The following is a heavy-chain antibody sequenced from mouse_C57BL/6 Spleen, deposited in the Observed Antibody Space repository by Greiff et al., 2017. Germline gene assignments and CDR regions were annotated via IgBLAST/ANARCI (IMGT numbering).Heavy chain of an antibody. J-gene: IGHJ3*01. Sequence: SGAELVKPGASVKLSCKASGYTFTSYWMHWVKQRPGQGLEWIGMIHPNSGSTNYNEKFKSKATLTVDKSSSTAYMQLSSLTSEDSAVYYCARLVIYYDYDGFAYWGQGTLVTVSA. D-gene: IGHD2-4*01. CDR2: IHPNSGST. CDR1: GYTFTSYW. V-gene: IGHV1-64*01. CDR3: ARLVIYYDYDGFAY.